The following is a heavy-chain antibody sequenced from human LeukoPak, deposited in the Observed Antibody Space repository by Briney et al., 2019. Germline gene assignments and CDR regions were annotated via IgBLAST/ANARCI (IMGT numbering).Heavy chain of an antibody. Sequence: PSETLSLTCAVSGGSISSSNWWSRVRQPPGKGLEWIGDIYHSGSTNYNSSLKSRATISVDKSNNQFSLKLISVTAADTAVYFCARLDYHLAFWGQGTLVTVSS. CDR2: IYHSGST. V-gene: IGHV4-4*02. J-gene: IGHJ4*02. CDR1: GGSISSSNW. CDR3: ARLDYHLAF. D-gene: IGHD4-11*01.